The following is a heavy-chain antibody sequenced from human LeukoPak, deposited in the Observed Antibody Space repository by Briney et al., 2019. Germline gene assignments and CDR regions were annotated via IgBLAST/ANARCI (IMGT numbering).Heavy chain of an antibody. CDR3: ARVGGGTVAVNYFDD. J-gene: IGHJ4*02. D-gene: IGHD6-19*01. V-gene: IGHV3-53*04. CDR2: IYGGGGT. CDR1: GFTVSSSY. Sequence: PGGSLRLSCTASGFTVSSSYMTWVRQAPGKGLEWVSLIYGGGGTYYADSVQGRFTISRHNSENTLYLEMNSLRPEDTAVYYCARVGGGTVAVNYFDDWGQGTLVTVSS.